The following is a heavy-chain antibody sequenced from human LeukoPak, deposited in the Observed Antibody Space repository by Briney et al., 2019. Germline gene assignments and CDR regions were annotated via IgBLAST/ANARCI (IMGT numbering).Heavy chain of an antibody. Sequence: SETLSLTCTVSGGSISSGGYYWSWIRQHPGKGLEWIGYIYYSGSTYYNPSLKSRVTISVDTSKNQFSLKLSSVTAADTAVYYCARGPMDFWSGYYPPNFDYWGQGTLVTVSS. D-gene: IGHD3-3*01. CDR1: GGSISSGGYY. CDR2: IYYSGST. CDR3: ARGPMDFWSGYYPPNFDY. J-gene: IGHJ4*02. V-gene: IGHV4-31*03.